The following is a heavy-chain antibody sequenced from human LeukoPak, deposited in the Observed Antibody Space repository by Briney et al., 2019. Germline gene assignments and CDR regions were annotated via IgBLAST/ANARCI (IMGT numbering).Heavy chain of an antibody. V-gene: IGHV3-23*01. CDR2: ISGGSDTT. Sequence: GGSLRLSCAASGFTFGSYVMNWVRQAPGKGLEWVSGISGGSDTTYYADSVKGRLTISRDNSEHTLYLQMNSLRAEDTAVYYCAKGRNGYDFFEKWGQGTLVTVSS. J-gene: IGHJ4*02. CDR3: AKGRNGYDFFEK. CDR1: GFTFGSYV. D-gene: IGHD2-8*01.